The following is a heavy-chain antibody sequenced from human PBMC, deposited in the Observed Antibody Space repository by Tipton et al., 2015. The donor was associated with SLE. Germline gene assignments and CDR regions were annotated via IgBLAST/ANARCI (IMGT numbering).Heavy chain of an antibody. D-gene: IGHD6-19*01. V-gene: IGHV4-30-4*01. CDR1: RGSISSGDYY. J-gene: IGHJ4*02. Sequence: TLSLTCTVSRGSISSGDYYWSWIRQPPGKGLEWIGEINHSGSTNHNPSLKSRVTISVDTSKNQFSLKLSSVTAADTAVYYCARDRGRGWLDWGQGTLVTVSS. CDR3: ARDRGRGWLD. CDR2: INHSGST.